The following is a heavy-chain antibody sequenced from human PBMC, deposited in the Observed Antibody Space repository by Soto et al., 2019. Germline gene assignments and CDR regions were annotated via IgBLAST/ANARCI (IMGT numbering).Heavy chain of an antibody. D-gene: IGHD3-22*01. CDR3: AKDTYYQDSSGYYVFDY. CDR1: GFTFSSYG. J-gene: IGHJ4*02. V-gene: IGHV3-30*18. Sequence: QVQLVESGGGVVQPGRSLTLSCAASGFTFSSYGIHWVRQAPGKGLEWVAVLSDDGSKKQYGDSVKGRFTMSRDNSKKKVQLKMKSMGVEDTAVYYCAKDTYYQDSSGYYVFDYWGQGTLVTVSS. CDR2: LSDDGSKK.